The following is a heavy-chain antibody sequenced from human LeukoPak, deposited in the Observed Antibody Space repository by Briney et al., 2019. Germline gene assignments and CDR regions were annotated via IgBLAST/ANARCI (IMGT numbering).Heavy chain of an antibody. J-gene: IGHJ5*02. V-gene: IGHV3-30*03. CDR3: ARARRSGGITMIRGVKDRGWFDP. CDR2: ISKDGTNE. D-gene: IGHD3-10*01. Sequence: PGRSLRLSCAASGFKFSAYGMHWVRQAPGKGPEWVAVISKDGTNEFYADSVEGRFTISRDNSKNTLYLQMNSLRAEDTAVYYCARARRSGGITMIRGVKDRGWFDPWGQGTLVTVSS. CDR1: GFKFSAYG.